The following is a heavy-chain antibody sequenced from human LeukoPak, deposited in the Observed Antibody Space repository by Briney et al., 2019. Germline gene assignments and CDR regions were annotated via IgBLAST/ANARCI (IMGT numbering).Heavy chain of an antibody. V-gene: IGHV1-2*02. J-gene: IGHJ4*02. CDR1: GYTFTGYY. CDR2: INPNSGGT. Sequence: ASVKVSCKASGYTFTGYYMHWVRPAPGQGLEWMGWINPNSGGTNYAQKFQDRVTMTRDASTSSLYMELSSLRFDDTAVYFCATFFGSGNYHLDYWGQGTLVTVSS. CDR3: ATFFGSGNYHLDY. D-gene: IGHD3-10*01.